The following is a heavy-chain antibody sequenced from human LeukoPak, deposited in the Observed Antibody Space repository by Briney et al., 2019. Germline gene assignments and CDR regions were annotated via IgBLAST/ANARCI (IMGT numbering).Heavy chain of an antibody. J-gene: IGHJ6*03. CDR2: IIPIFGTA. Sequence: SVKVSCKASGGTFSSYAISWVRQAPGQGLEWMGGIIPIFGTANYAQKFQGRVTITTDESTSTAYMELSSLRSEDTAVYYCARDYYDSSGYPGSYYYYYMDVWGKGTTVTVSS. V-gene: IGHV1-69*05. D-gene: IGHD3-22*01. CDR1: GGTFSSYA. CDR3: ARDYYDSSGYPGSYYYYYMDV.